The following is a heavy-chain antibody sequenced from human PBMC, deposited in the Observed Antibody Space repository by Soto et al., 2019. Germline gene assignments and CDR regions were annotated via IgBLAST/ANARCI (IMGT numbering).Heavy chain of an antibody. CDR1: GFTFSTFG. D-gene: IGHD6-13*01. CDR2: ISNDGSTK. V-gene: IGHV3-30*18. J-gene: IGHJ6*02. CDR3: AKGTQPAYYFGMDV. Sequence: GGSLRLSCAASGFTFSTFGMHWVRQAPGKGLEWVSLISNDGSTKYYTDSVKGRFTISRDNSKNTLYLQMNSLRPEDTAVYYCAKGTQPAYYFGMDVWGQGTTVTVS.